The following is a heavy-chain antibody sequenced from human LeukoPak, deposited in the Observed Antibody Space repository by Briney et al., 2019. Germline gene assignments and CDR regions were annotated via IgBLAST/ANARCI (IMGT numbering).Heavy chain of an antibody. J-gene: IGHJ4*02. D-gene: IGHD4-17*01. Sequence: ASVTVSCKASGYTFTSYGISWVRQAPGQGLEWMGWISAYNGNTNYAQKLQGRVTMTTDTSTSTAYMELRSLRSDDTAVYYCARDPDYGDYALPWGQGTLVTVSS. CDR2: ISAYNGNT. CDR1: GYTFTSYG. CDR3: ARDPDYGDYALP. V-gene: IGHV1-18*01.